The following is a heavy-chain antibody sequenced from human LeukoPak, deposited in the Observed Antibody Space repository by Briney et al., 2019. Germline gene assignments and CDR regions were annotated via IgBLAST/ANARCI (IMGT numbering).Heavy chain of an antibody. J-gene: IGHJ4*02. CDR3: ARDPVIYGSGSYYNLFDY. CDR1: GYSISGGYY. Sequence: SETLSLTCTVSGYSISGGYYWGWIRQPPGKGLEWIGSIYYSGSTYYNPSLKSRVTISVDTSKNQFSLKLSSVTAADTAVYYCARDPVIYGSGSYYNLFDYWGQGTLVTVSS. CDR2: IYYSGST. V-gene: IGHV4-38-2*02. D-gene: IGHD3-10*01.